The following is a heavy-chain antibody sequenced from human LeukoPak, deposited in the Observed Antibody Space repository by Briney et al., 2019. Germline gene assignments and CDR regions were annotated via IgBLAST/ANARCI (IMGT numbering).Heavy chain of an antibody. CDR1: GFTFKNYA. V-gene: IGHV3-23*01. D-gene: IGHD3-3*01. CDR2: IRDSGNGT. J-gene: IGHJ4*02. Sequence: GGSLRLSCVVSGFTFKNYAMSWVRQAPGKGLECVSSIRDSGNGTDYADSVKGRFTVSRDNSKNTLYLHMTTLSAEYTAVHYCAKWAYYDFWSGHYKSHFDSWGQGTLVTVSP. CDR3: AKWAYYDFWSGHYKSHFDS.